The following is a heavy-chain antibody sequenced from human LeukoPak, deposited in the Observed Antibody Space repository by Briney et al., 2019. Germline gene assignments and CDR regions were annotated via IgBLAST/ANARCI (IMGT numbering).Heavy chain of an antibody. J-gene: IGHJ3*02. V-gene: IGHV4-59*01. CDR1: GGSISSYY. CDR3: ARDLSGSYYNAFDI. CDR2: IYYTGST. Sequence: SETLSLTCTVSGGSISSYYWSWIRQPPGKGLEWIGYIYYTGSTNYNPSLKSRATISIDTSKNQFSLKLSSVTAADTAVYYCARDLSGSYYNAFDIWGQGTMVTVSS. D-gene: IGHD1-26*01.